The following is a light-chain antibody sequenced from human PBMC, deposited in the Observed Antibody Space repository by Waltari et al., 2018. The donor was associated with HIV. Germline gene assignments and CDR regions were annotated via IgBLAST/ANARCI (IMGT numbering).Light chain of an antibody. CDR3: QQSNSLPFT. CDR1: QGISDW. J-gene: IGKJ3*01. Sequence: DIQLTQSPSFVSASVGDEVTITCRASQGISDWVAWYQQHPNRATKLLIFAATKLHSGVPSRFSGWGYGTNFSLTISRLQPEDFATYFCQQSNSLPFTFGPGTQVDVK. CDR2: AAT. V-gene: IGKV1-12*01.